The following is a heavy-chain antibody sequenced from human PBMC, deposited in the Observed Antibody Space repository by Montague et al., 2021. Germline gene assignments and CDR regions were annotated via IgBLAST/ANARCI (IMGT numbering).Heavy chain of an antibody. Sequence: SETLSFTCTVSSGSIFHAHWSWVRQPPGKGLEWLGSMFYGGATSNNPSLKSRVTMSIDTSTSQFSLKLSFVTAADTAVYYCAKQDYFVSGTSYKGFDPWGQGILVTVSS. J-gene: IGHJ5*02. CDR2: MFYGGAT. D-gene: IGHD3-10*01. CDR1: SGSIFHAH. CDR3: AKQDYFVSGTSYKGFDP. V-gene: IGHV4-59*08.